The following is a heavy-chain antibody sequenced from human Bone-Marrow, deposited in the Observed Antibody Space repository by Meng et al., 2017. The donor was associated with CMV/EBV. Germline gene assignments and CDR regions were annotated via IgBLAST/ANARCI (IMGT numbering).Heavy chain of an antibody. Sequence: GGSLRLSCAASGFTVSSNYMSWVRQAPGKGLEWVSVIYSGGSTYYADSVKGRFTISRDNSKNTLYLQMNSLRAEDTAVYYCARVSYYDFSVDYWGQGTLVTVS. D-gene: IGHD3-3*01. CDR2: IYSGGST. J-gene: IGHJ4*02. CDR3: ARVSYYDFSVDY. V-gene: IGHV3-53*01. CDR1: GFTVSSNY.